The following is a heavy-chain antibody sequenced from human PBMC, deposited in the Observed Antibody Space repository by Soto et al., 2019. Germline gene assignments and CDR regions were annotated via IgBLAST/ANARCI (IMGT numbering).Heavy chain of an antibody. CDR2: IKKDGSET. D-gene: IGHD6-19*01. CDR3: ARERAVGIAVALNWFDP. V-gene: IGHV3-7*01. CDR1: GFTFTNYW. J-gene: IGHJ5*02. Sequence: EVQLVESGGGLVQPGGSLRLSCAASGFTFTNYWMSWVRQAPGKGLEWVANIKKDGSETYYVESVKGRFTISRDNAKNSLYLQMNSLRDEDTAVYYCARERAVGIAVALNWFDPWGQGTLVTVSS.